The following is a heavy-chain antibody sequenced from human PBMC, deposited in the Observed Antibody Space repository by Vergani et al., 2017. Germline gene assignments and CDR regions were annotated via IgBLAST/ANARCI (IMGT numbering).Heavy chain of an antibody. CDR1: GYTFTGYY. D-gene: IGHD2-8*01. CDR3: ARDGLNGGYNDY. Sequence: QVQLVQSGAEVKKPGASVKVSCKASGYTFTGYYMHWVRQAPGQGLEWMGRINPNSGGPNYAQNLQGRVTMTTDTSTSTAYMELRSLRSDDTAVYYCARDGLNGGYNDYWGQGTLVTVSS. J-gene: IGHJ4*02. V-gene: IGHV1-2*06. CDR2: INPNSGGP.